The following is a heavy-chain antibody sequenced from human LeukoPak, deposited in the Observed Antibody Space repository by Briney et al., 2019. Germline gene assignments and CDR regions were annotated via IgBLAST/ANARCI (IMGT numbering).Heavy chain of an antibody. V-gene: IGHV4-31*03. J-gene: IGHJ4*02. CDR2: IYYSGST. CDR1: GGSISSGGYY. CDR3: ARVWYYYDSSGYCYYFDY. D-gene: IGHD3-22*01. Sequence: PSETLSLTCTVSGGSISSGGYYWSWIRQHPGKGLEWIGYIYYSGSTYYNPSLKSRVTISVDTSKNQFSLNLSSVTAADTAVYYCARVWYYYDSSGYCYYFDYWGQGILVTVSS.